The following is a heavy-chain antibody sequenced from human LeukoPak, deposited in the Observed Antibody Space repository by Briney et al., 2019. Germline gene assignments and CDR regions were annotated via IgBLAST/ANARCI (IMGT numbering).Heavy chain of an antibody. J-gene: IGHJ4*02. CDR1: GGSISSYY. Sequence: SETLSLTCTDSGGSISSYYWSWIRQPPGKGLEWIGYIYYSGSTNYNPSLKSRVTISVDTSKNQFSLKLSSVTAADTAVYYCASSSWYGRVDYWGQGTLVTVSS. CDR2: IYYSGST. V-gene: IGHV4-59*01. CDR3: ASSSWYGRVDY. D-gene: IGHD6-13*01.